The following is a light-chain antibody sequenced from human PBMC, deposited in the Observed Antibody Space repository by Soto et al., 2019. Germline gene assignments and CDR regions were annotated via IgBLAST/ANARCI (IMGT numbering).Light chain of an antibody. CDR3: QQYGDSPPT. J-gene: IGKJ5*01. V-gene: IGKV3-20*01. CDR1: QSVSSSY. Sequence: EIVVTQSPGTLSLSPGERATLSCRASQSVSSSYLAWYQQTPGQAPRLLIYGASSRATGIPDRFSGSGSGTDFTLTISRLEPEDVAVYYCQQYGDSPPTFGQGTRLEI. CDR2: GAS.